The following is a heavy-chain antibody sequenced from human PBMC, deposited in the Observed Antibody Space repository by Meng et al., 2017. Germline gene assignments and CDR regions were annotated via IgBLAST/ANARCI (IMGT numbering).Heavy chain of an antibody. V-gene: IGHV1-69*01. CDR2: IIPIFGTA. J-gene: IGHJ4*02. Sequence: SGAEVTKSGSPVKTACKPAGGTFSSYATCWVRQAPRQGLVWRGGIIPIFGTANYAQKFQGRVTITADESTSTSYMELSSLRSEDTAVYYCARVLRDGYNLGYWGQGTLVTVSS. CDR1: GGTFSSYA. D-gene: IGHD5-24*01. CDR3: ARVLRDGYNLGY.